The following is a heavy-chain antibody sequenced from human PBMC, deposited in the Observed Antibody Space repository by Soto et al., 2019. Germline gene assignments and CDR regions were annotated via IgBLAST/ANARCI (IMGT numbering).Heavy chain of an antibody. V-gene: IGHV3-30-3*01. CDR1: GFTFSSYA. CDR2: ISYDGSNK. CDR3: ARPSGYNSPDY. Sequence: QVQLVESGGGVVQPGRSLRLSCAASGFTFSSYAMHWVRQAPGKGLEWVAVISYDGSNKYYADSVKGRFTISRDNSKNTLYLQMNSLRAEDTAVYYCARPSGYNSPDYWGQGTLVTVSS. J-gene: IGHJ4*02. D-gene: IGHD3-22*01.